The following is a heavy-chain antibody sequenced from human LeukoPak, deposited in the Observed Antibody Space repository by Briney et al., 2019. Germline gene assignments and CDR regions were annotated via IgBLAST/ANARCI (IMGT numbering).Heavy chain of an antibody. CDR1: GFILSSQD. Sequence: GGSLRLACAASGFILSSQDVHWVRQVPGIGLEWISAINVAGNMYYSDSVRGRFTVSRDYAKNSVHLEMTSLTAGDTALYHCAREPPVYGHLYYDLWGRGTHVIVSS. D-gene: IGHD2-8*01. V-gene: IGHV3-13*01. CDR3: AREPPVYGHLYYDL. CDR2: INVAGNM. J-gene: IGHJ2*01.